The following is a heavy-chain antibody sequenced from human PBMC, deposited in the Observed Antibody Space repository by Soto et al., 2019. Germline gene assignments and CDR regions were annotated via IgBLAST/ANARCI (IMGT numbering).Heavy chain of an antibody. J-gene: IGHJ4*02. CDR3: ARVRQWDGSNSYGY. CDR1: GFSLSDARMG. V-gene: IGHV2-26*01. D-gene: IGHD2-15*01. Sequence: QVTLKESGPVLVKPTETLTLTCSVSGFSLSDARMGVSWIRQPPGKALEWLAHIFLNDEKAYSTSLKSRLTISKDTSRSQVVLTMANMDPVDTGTYFCARVRQWDGSNSYGYWGQGTLVTVSS. CDR2: IFLNDEK.